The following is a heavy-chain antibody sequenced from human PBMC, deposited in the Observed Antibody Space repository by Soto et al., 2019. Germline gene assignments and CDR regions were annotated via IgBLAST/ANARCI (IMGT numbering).Heavy chain of an antibody. V-gene: IGHV5-51*01. J-gene: IGHJ6*02. D-gene: IGHD2-21*01. CDR1: GYSFTNYW. Sequence: PGESLKISCQGSGYSFTNYWIVWVRQMPGKGLEWMGIIYPGDSDTRYSPSFQGQVTISADKSISTAYLQWSSLKASDTAMYYCARLREFVRMSLRVNAMDVWGHGTTVTVYS. CDR2: IYPGDSDT. CDR3: ARLREFVRMSLRVNAMDV.